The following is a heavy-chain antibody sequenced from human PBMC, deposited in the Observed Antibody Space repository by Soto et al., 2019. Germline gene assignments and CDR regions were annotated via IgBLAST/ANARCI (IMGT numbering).Heavy chain of an antibody. V-gene: IGHV3-30-3*01. CDR1: GLSFGDDA. J-gene: IGHJ6*02. D-gene: IGHD3-3*01. CDR2: ITYDGSTK. Sequence: PGGSLRLSCAASGLSFGDDAMHWVRQAPGKGLEWVAVITYDGSTKFYADSVRGRFTISRDNSKSTLYLQMASLISKDTAAYYCARDVGTQMDFWSTSGMDVWGQGTTVTVSS. CDR3: ARDVGTQMDFWSTSGMDV.